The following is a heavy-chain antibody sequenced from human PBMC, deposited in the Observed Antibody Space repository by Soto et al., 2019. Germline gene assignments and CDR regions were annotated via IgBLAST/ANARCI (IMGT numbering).Heavy chain of an antibody. CDR2: IYYSGST. D-gene: IGHD3-3*01. Sequence: PSETLSLTCTVSGGSISSGGYYWSWIRQHPGKGLEWIGYIYYSGSTYYNPSLKSRVTISVDTSKNQFSLKLSSVTAADTAVYYCAREGAMIFGVVYPFFDYWGQGTLVTVSS. CDR3: AREGAMIFGVVYPFFDY. J-gene: IGHJ4*02. V-gene: IGHV4-30-4*08. CDR1: GGSISSGGYY.